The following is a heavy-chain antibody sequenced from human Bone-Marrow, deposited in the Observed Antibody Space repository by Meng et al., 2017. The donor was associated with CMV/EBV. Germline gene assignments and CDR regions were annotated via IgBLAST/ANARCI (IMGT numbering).Heavy chain of an antibody. CDR1: GGTFSSYA. Sequence: SVKVSCKASGGTFSSYAISWVRQAPGQGLEWMGGIIPIFGTANYAQKFQGRVTITTDESTSTAYMELSSLRSEDTAVYYCARRLVREYYFDYWGQGTLVTVSS. D-gene: IGHD6-19*01. V-gene: IGHV1-69*05. CDR3: ARRLVREYYFDY. J-gene: IGHJ4*02. CDR2: IIPIFGTA.